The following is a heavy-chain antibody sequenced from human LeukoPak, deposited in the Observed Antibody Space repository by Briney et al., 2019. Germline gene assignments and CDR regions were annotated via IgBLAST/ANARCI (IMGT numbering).Heavy chain of an antibody. CDR2: INPNSGGT. J-gene: IGHJ6*03. CDR3: ARENDPDGYYYMDV. Sequence: ASVKVSCKASGYTFTGYYMHWVRQAPGQGLEWMGWINPNSGGTNYAQKFQGRVTMTRDTSISTAYMELSRLRSDDTAVYYCARENDPDGYYYMDVWGKGTTVTISS. V-gene: IGHV1-2*02. CDR1: GYTFTGYY.